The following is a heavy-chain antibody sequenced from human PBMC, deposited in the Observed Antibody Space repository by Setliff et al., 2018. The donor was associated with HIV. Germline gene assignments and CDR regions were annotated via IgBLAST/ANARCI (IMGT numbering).Heavy chain of an antibody. CDR2: IYIYNSGST. Sequence: KTSETLSLTCCVSGGSFSGYYWSWIRQPPGKGLEWIGYIYIYNSGSTNYNPSLTSRVTISVDTSRNQFSLKLTSVTAADTAIYYCARGVNFDYWGQGTQVTVSS. CDR1: GGSFSGYY. CDR3: ARGVNFDY. J-gene: IGHJ4*02. D-gene: IGHD3-3*01. V-gene: IGHV4-59*01.